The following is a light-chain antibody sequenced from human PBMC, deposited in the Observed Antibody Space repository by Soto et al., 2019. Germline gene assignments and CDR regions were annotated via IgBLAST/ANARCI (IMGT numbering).Light chain of an antibody. V-gene: IGKV3-20*01. CDR1: QSVSSSY. J-gene: IGKJ2*01. Sequence: EIVLTQSPGTLSLSPGERATLSCRASQSVSSSYLAWYQQKPGQAPRLLIYGASSRATGIPDRFSGSGSGTDFTLTINRLEPEDFAVYYCQQFVSSPRRFTFGQGTKREIK. CDR2: GAS. CDR3: QQFVSSPRRFT.